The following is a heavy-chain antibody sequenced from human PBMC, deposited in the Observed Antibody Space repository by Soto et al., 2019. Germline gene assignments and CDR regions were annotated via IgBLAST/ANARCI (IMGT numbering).Heavy chain of an antibody. D-gene: IGHD2-2*01. CDR3: GGARATAAKDFFLDL. J-gene: IGHJ4*01. Sequence: QVQLQESGPGLVKPSQTLSLTCTVSGGSISSGGYYWSWIRQHPGKGLECIGYIYYSGTTYYNPSLKGRVNKFIDTSKDPLVLEPASVTAAATAVDYWGGARATAAKDFFLDLRGQGTPNPVSS. V-gene: IGHV4-31*08. CDR2: IYYSGTT. CDR1: GGSISSGGYY.